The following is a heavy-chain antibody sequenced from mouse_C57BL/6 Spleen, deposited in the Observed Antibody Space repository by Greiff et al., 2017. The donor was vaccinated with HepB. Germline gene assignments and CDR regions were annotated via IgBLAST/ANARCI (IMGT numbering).Heavy chain of an antibody. D-gene: IGHD2-4*01. V-gene: IGHV1-15*01. CDR2: IDPETGGT. CDR3: TRYGHYDNY. J-gene: IGHJ2*01. CDR1: GYTFTDYE. Sequence: VQLQQSGAELVRPGASVTLSCKASGYTFTDYEMHWVKQTPVHGLEWIGAIDPETGGTAYNQKFKGKAILTADKSSSTAYMELRSLTSEDSAVYYCTRYGHYDNYWGQGTTLTVSS.